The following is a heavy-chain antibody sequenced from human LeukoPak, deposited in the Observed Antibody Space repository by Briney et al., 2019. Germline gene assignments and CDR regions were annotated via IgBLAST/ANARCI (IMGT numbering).Heavy chain of an antibody. J-gene: IGHJ4*02. D-gene: IGHD4-23*01. CDR3: ARGGKATVVTM. CDR2: IYSSGST. V-gene: IGHV4-4*07. CDR1: GGSINSYY. Sequence: PSETLSLTCTVSGGSINSYYWSWIRQPAGKGLEWIGRIYSSGSTNYNPSLKSRVSMSVDPSKNQFPLKLTSVTAADTAVYYCARGGKATVVTMWGQGILVTVSS.